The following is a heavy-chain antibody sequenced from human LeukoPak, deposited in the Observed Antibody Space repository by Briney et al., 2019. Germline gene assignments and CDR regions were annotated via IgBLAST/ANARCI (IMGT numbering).Heavy chain of an antibody. CDR3: ARGCSGGSCHPLDYYYYGMDV. Sequence: SETLSLTCAVYGGSFSGYYWSWIRQPPGKGLEWIGEINHSGSTNYNPSLKSRVTISVDTSKNQFSLKLSSVTAADTAVYYCARGCSGGSCHPLDYYYYGMDVWGQGITVTVSS. V-gene: IGHV4-34*01. J-gene: IGHJ6*02. CDR1: GGSFSGYY. D-gene: IGHD2-15*01. CDR2: INHSGST.